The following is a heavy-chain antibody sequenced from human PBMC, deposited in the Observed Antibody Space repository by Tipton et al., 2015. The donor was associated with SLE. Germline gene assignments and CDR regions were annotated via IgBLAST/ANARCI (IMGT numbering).Heavy chain of an antibody. CDR1: GASLTGDY. J-gene: IGHJ2*01. CDR3: AGAATSGAVGWYFDL. CDR2: IYYSGST. D-gene: IGHD2-15*01. Sequence: TLSLTCTVSGASLTGDYWSWIRQPPGKGLYWIGYIYYSGSTNYNPSLKSRVTISVDTSKNQFSLKLSSVTAADTALYYCAGAATSGAVGWYFDLWGRGTLVTVSS. V-gene: IGHV4-59*01.